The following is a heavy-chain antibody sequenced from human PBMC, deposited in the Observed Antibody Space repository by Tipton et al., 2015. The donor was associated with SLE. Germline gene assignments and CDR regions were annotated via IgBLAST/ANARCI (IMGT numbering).Heavy chain of an antibody. CDR1: GGSISSYY. CDR2: IYHSGST. Sequence: TLSLTCTVSGGSISSYYWSWIRQPPGKGLEWIGSIYHSGSTYYNPSLKSRVTISVDTSKNQFSLKLSSVTAADTAVYYCATLAGDSSRDYWGQGTLVTVSS. CDR3: ATLAGDSSRDY. V-gene: IGHV4-59*04. J-gene: IGHJ4*02. D-gene: IGHD6-19*01.